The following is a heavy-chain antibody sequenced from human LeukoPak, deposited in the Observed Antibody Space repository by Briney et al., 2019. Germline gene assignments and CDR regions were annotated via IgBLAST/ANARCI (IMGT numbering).Heavy chain of an antibody. D-gene: IGHD3-22*01. Sequence: GGSLRLSCAASGFLFRSHWMHWVRQAPGKGLVWVAGMNSDGGTTTYTDSVKGRFTISRDNAKNTLYLQMNSLRAEDSAVYYCARRYYYDSSGYFFDLWGQGTLVTVSS. J-gene: IGHJ4*02. V-gene: IGHV3-74*01. CDR3: ARRYYYDSSGYFFDL. CDR1: GFLFRSHW. CDR2: MNSDGGTT.